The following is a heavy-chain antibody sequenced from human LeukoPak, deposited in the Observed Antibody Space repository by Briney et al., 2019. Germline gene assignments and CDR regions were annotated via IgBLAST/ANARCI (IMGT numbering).Heavy chain of an antibody. D-gene: IGHD3-22*01. Sequence: PSETLSLTCTVSDGSINSVGYHWSWVRQLPGKGLDWVGYIDYRGTAFYNPSLRSRVTISIDTSQNQFSLKMTSVTAADTAVYYCARVIDYDYDSGGYFRGSYYFDHWGQGILVTVTS. V-gene: IGHV4-31*03. CDR3: ARVIDYDYDSGGYFRGSYYFDH. CDR2: IDYRGTA. CDR1: DGSINSVGYH. J-gene: IGHJ4*02.